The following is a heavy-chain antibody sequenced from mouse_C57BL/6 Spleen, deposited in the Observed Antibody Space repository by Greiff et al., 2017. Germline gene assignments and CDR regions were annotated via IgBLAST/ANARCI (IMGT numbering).Heavy chain of an antibody. D-gene: IGHD1-1*01. CDR1: GFTFSDYG. Sequence: DVKLVESGGGLVKPGGSLKLSCAASGFTFSDYGMHWVRQAPEKGLEWVAYISSGSSTIYYADTVKGRFTITRDNAKNTLFLQMTSMRSEDTAMYYCARRTYYSQYYFDYWGQGTTLTVSS. CDR3: ARRTYYSQYYFDY. J-gene: IGHJ2*01. CDR2: ISSGSSTI. V-gene: IGHV5-17*01.